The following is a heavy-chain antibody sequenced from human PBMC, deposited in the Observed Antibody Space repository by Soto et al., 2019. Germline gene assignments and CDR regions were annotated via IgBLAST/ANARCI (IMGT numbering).Heavy chain of an antibody. CDR2: ISGSGGGT. D-gene: IGHD3-9*01. CDR3: AKDSSILSIKGYYYYGMDV. V-gene: IGHV3-23*01. CDR1: GFTFSSYA. Sequence: GGSLRLSCAASGFTFSSYAMSWVRQAPGKGLEWVSAISGSGGGTYYADSVKGRFTISRDNSKNTLYLQMNSLRAEDTAVYYCAKDSSILSIKGYYYYGMDVWGQGTTVTVSS. J-gene: IGHJ6*02.